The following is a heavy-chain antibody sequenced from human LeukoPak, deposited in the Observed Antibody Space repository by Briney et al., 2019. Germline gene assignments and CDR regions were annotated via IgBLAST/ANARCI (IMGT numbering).Heavy chain of an antibody. V-gene: IGHV4-39*07. CDR2: ISHSGST. Sequence: SETLSLTCTVSGGSISSSSYFWGWVRQPPGKGLEWIASISHSGSTYYNPSLKSRVTISADTSRSQVSLKMSSVTAADTAVYFCARGRQDPGSSWHRVLDYWGQGTLVPVSS. J-gene: IGHJ4*02. CDR3: ARGRQDPGSSWHRVLDY. CDR1: GGSISSSSYF. D-gene: IGHD6-13*01.